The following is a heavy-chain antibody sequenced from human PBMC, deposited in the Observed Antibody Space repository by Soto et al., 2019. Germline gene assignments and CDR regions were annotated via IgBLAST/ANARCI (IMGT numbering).Heavy chain of an antibody. CDR2: MHHSGSR. J-gene: IGHJ3*02. CDR3: ARQQWLVLNAFDI. Sequence: TLSLTCSVSGDSISSDKWWSWVRQPPGKGLEWIGEMHHSGSRHYKPSLRGRATISVDKSRNQFSLQLTSVTAADTALYFCARQQWLVLNAFDIWGQGT. CDR1: GDSISSDKW. D-gene: IGHD6-19*01. V-gene: IGHV4-4*01.